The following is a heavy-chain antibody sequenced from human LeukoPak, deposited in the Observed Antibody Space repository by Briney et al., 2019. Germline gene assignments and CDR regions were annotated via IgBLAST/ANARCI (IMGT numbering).Heavy chain of an antibody. J-gene: IGHJ5*02. Sequence: GGSLRLSCAASGFTFSGSAMHWVRQASGKGLEWVGRIRSKANSYATAYAASVKGGFTISRDDSKNTAYLQMNSLKTEDTAVYYCTRPCNWNSCNWFDPWGQGTLVTVSS. D-gene: IGHD1-7*01. CDR1: GFTFSGSA. CDR3: TRPCNWNSCNWFDP. V-gene: IGHV3-73*01. CDR2: IRSKANSYAT.